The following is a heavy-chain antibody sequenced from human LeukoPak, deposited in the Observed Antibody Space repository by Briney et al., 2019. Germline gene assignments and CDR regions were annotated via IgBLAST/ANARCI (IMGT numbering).Heavy chain of an antibody. V-gene: IGHV3-30*18. J-gene: IGHJ6*02. CDR3: AKEYRVVPAAIKGGYYYGMDV. D-gene: IGHD2-2*01. Sequence: PGGSLRLSCAASGFTFSSYGMHWVRQAPGKGLEWVAVISYGGSNKYYADSVKGRFTISRDNSKNTLYLQMNSLRAEDTAVYYCAKEYRVVPAAIKGGYYYGMDVWGQGTTVTVSS. CDR2: ISYGGSNK. CDR1: GFTFSSYG.